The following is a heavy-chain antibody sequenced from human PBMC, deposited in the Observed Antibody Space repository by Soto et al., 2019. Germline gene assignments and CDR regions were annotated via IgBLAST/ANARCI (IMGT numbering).Heavy chain of an antibody. Sequence: PGGALRLSCVASGFTFSDNAMTWVRQAPGKGLEWVSSISDDGDSTYYADSVKGRFTISRDNSKNTLFLQMSSLVAEDTAVYYCPKSLSTAVNYRLDVLGQGTSETVSS. J-gene: IGHJ6*02. V-gene: IGHV3-23*01. CDR1: GFTFSDNA. CDR2: ISDDGDST. D-gene: IGHD2-2*01. CDR3: PKSLSTAVNYRLDV.